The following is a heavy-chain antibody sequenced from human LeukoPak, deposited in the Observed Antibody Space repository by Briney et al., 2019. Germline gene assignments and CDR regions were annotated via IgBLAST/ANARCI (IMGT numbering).Heavy chain of an antibody. Sequence: ASVKVPCKTSGYTFVTKPISWVRQAPGQGLEWLGWISTYNGDTNYAQKLQGRATMTTDTSTNTAYMELRSLRSDDTAVYYCAREGLGELTLDYWGQGTLVTVSS. CDR1: GYTFVTKP. J-gene: IGHJ4*02. D-gene: IGHD3-16*01. CDR3: AREGLGELTLDY. CDR2: ISTYNGDT. V-gene: IGHV1-18*01.